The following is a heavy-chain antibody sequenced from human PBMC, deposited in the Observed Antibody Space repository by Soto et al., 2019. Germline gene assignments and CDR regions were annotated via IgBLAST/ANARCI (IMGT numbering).Heavy chain of an antibody. D-gene: IGHD6-13*01. V-gene: IGHV3-21*01. CDR3: ARGYSRGDY. Sequence: EVQLVESGGGLVKPGGSLRLSCAASGFTFSSYTMNWVRQAPGKGLEWVSSISSSSSYIYYADSVQGRFTISRDNAKNSMYLQMNSLRAEDAAVYDCARGYSRGDYWGQGTLVTVSS. J-gene: IGHJ4*02. CDR2: ISSSSSYI. CDR1: GFTFSSYT.